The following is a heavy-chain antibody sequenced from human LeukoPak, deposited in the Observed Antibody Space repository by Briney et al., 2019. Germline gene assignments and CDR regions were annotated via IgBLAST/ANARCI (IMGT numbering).Heavy chain of an antibody. Sequence: GGSLRLSCAASGFTFSSYSMNWVRQAPGKGLEWVSYISTSGSTIDYVDSVKGRFTISRDNAKNSLYLQMNNLRAEDTAVYYCSRLRGYSYGYADYWGQGTPVTVSS. D-gene: IGHD5-18*01. CDR1: GFTFSSYS. CDR3: SRLRGYSYGYADY. CDR2: ISTSGSTI. J-gene: IGHJ4*02. V-gene: IGHV3-48*01.